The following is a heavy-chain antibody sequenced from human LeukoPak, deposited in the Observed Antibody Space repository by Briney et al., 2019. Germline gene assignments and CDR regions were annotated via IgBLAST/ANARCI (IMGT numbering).Heavy chain of an antibody. CDR1: GGSLSTYY. D-gene: IGHD6-19*01. J-gene: IGHJ6*02. Sequence: SETLSLTCSVSGGSLSTYYWTWTRQPLGKGLEWIGFIHQSGSTEYNPSLKSRVTMSLDTSRNQFSLKMSTVTAADTAVYYCSREQYTSGGSGWFGMDVWGQGTTVTVSS. CDR3: SREQYTSGGSGWFGMDV. CDR2: IHQSGST. V-gene: IGHV4-59*12.